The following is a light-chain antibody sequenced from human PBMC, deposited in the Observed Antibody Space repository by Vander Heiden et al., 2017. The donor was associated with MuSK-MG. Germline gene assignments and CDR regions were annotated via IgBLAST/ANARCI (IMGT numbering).Light chain of an antibody. Sequence: IVLTHFPATVSSSPGDRVTLSCRASHSISSYLAWYQQKPGKAPRLLISDASNWETGIPARFSGSGSGTDFTLTISSLEPEDFAVYYCQQGDNCPYTFGQGTKLXIK. J-gene: IGKJ2*01. V-gene: IGKV3-11*01. CDR1: HSISSY. CDR2: DAS. CDR3: QQGDNCPYT.